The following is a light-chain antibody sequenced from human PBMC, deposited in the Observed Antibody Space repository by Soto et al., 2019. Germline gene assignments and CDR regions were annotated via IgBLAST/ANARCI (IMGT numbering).Light chain of an antibody. Sequence: IHMTQSPSTLSASVGDRVTITCRASQSISSWLAWYQQKPGKAPKLLIYKTSILENGVPSRFSGSGSGTEFTLSISSLQPDDFATYYCHQYNSYWTFGQGTKVDIK. CDR3: HQYNSYWT. J-gene: IGKJ1*01. CDR1: QSISSW. V-gene: IGKV1-5*03. CDR2: KTS.